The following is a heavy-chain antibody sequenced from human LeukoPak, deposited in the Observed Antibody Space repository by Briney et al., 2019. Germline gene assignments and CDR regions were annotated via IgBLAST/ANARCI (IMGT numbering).Heavy chain of an antibody. D-gene: IGHD2-2*01. V-gene: IGHV5-51*01. CDR2: IYPGDSDT. Sequence: PGESLKISCKGSGYSFTSYWIGWVRQMPGKGLEWMGIIYPGDSDTRYSPSFQGQVTISADKSISTAYLQWSSLKASDTAMYYCARVPAAMGDAFDIWGQGTMDTVSS. CDR3: ARVPAAMGDAFDI. CDR1: GYSFTSYW. J-gene: IGHJ3*02.